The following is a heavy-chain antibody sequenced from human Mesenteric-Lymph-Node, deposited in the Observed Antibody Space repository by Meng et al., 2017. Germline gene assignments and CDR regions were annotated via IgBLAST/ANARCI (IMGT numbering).Heavy chain of an antibody. CDR2: MNPNSGNT. CDR1: RYSLTSSD. V-gene: IGHV1-8*01. D-gene: IGHD2-2*01. CDR3: AREKDIVVVPAAFRASYYYYGMDV. Sequence: ASVKVSCKASRYSLTSSDINWVRQATGQGLQWMGWMNPNSGNTGYAQKFQGRVTMTRNTSISTAYMELSSLRSEDTAVYYCAREKDIVVVPAAFRASYYYYGMDVWGQGTTVTVSS. J-gene: IGHJ6*02.